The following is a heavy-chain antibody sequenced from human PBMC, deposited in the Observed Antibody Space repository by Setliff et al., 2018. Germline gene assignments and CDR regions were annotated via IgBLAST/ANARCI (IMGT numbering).Heavy chain of an antibody. J-gene: IGHJ6*03. V-gene: IGHV4-4*08. Sequence: SETLSLTCTVSGASISNYYWSWIRQPPGKGQEWIGYIYSSGSTNYNPSLKSRVAISRDTSTNQLSLELRSVTAADTAVYYCAREPTRTGGFYYLDVWGEGTTVTVSS. D-gene: IGHD2-2*01. CDR3: AREPTRTGGFYYLDV. CDR2: IYSSGST. CDR1: GASISNYY.